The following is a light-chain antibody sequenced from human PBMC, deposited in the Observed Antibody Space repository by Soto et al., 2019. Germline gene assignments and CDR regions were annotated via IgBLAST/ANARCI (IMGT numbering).Light chain of an antibody. CDR3: QQYNNWPPIT. CDR1: QSVSSN. V-gene: IGKV3-15*01. Sequence: EIVMTQSPATLSVSPGERATLSCRASQSVSSNLAWYQQKPGQAPRLLIYGASTRATGIPARFSGSGSGTEFTLTISGLQSEDFAVYCCQQYNNWPPITFGQGTKLEIK. CDR2: GAS. J-gene: IGKJ2*01.